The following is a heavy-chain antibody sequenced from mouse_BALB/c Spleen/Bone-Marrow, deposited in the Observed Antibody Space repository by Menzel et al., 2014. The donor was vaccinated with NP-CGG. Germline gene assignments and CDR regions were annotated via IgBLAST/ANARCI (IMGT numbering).Heavy chain of an antibody. CDR1: GFNIKDTY. J-gene: IGHJ3*01. D-gene: IGHD1-1*01. V-gene: IGHV14-3*02. Sequence: VQGVESGAELVKPGASVKLSCTASGFNIKDTYMHWVKQRPEQGLEWIGRIDPANGNTKYDPKFQGKATITADTSSNTAYLQLSSLTSEDTAVYYCASYYYGSSRFAYWGQGTLVTVSA. CDR3: ASYYYGSSRFAY. CDR2: IDPANGNT.